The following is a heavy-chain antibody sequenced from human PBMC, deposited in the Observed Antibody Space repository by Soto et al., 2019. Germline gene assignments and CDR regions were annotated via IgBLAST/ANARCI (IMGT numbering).Heavy chain of an antibody. Sequence: SETRSLTCTGSAVSISSSIYYWGWFRQPPGKGLEWIGTIYYGGSSYSNPSLKSRVTISLDTSKNQFSLTLTSVTAADTAVYYCARHGSYWGQGTLVTVSS. CDR1: AVSISSSIYY. CDR3: ARHGSY. V-gene: IGHV4-39*01. J-gene: IGHJ4*02. CDR2: IYYGGSS.